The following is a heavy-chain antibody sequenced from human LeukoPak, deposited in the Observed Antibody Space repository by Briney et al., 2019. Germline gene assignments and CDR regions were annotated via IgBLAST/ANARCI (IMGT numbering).Heavy chain of an antibody. Sequence: SETLSLTCTVSGGSISSSSYYWGWIRQPPGKGLEWIGSIYYSGSTYYNPSLKSRVTISVDTSKNQFSLKLSSVTAADTAVYYFAKSYASTVWGPGTRVTVSS. CDR2: IYYSGST. CDR3: AKSYASTV. CDR1: GGSISSSSYY. J-gene: IGHJ1*01. V-gene: IGHV4-39*07.